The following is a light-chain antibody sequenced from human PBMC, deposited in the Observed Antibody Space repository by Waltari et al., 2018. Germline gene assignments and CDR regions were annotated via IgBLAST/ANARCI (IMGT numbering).Light chain of an antibody. J-gene: IGKJ1*01. V-gene: IGKV3-20*01. CDR2: GAS. Sequence: IVLTQSPGTLSLSPGERATRSCRASQSVSRTLAWYQQKPGQAPRLLIYGASTRAAGIPDRFSGSGSGTDFSLTISRLEPEDFAVYYCQHYVRLPVTFGQGTKVEIK. CDR3: QHYVRLPVT. CDR1: QSVSRT.